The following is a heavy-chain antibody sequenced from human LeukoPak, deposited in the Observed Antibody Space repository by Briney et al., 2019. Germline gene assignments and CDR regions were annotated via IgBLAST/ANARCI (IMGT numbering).Heavy chain of an antibody. CDR3: ARDRLSGDDAFDI. Sequence: SVKVSCKASGGTFSSYAISWVRQAPGQGLEWMGRIIPILGIANYAQKFQGRVTITADKSTSTAYMELSSLRSEDTAVYYCARDRLSGDDAFDIWGQGTMVTVSS. D-gene: IGHD3-3*01. CDR1: GGTFSSYA. J-gene: IGHJ3*02. V-gene: IGHV1-69*04. CDR2: IIPILGIA.